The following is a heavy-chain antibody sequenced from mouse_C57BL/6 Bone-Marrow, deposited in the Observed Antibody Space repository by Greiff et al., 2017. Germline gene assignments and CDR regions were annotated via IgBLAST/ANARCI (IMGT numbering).Heavy chain of an antibody. CDR3: ARQFDYAWFAY. V-gene: IGHV5-6*01. J-gene: IGHJ3*01. CDR1: GFTFSSYG. D-gene: IGHD2-4*01. Sequence: EVMLVESGGDLVKPGGSLKLSCAASGFTFSSYGMSWVRQTPDKRLEWVATISSGGSYTYYPDSVKGRFTISRDNAKNTLYLQMSSLKSEDTAMYYCARQFDYAWFAYWGQGTLVTVSA. CDR2: ISSGGSYT.